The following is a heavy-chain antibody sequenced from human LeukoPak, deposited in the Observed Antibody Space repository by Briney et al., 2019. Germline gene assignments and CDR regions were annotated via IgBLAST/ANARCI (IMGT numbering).Heavy chain of an antibody. CDR1: GYTFTSYG. CDR2: ISAYNGNT. CDR3: AGDTAMVNCYFDY. V-gene: IGHV1-18*01. J-gene: IGHJ4*02. D-gene: IGHD5-18*01. Sequence: ASVKVSRKASGYTFTSYGISWVRQAPGRGLEWMGWISAYNGNTNYAQKLQGRVTMTTDTSTSTAYMELRSLRSDDTAVYYCAGDTAMVNCYFDYWGQGTLVTVSS.